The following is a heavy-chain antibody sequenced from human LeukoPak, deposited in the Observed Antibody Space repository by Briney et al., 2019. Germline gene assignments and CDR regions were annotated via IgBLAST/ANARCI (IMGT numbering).Heavy chain of an antibody. CDR3: TRDYRGTFDY. D-gene: IGHD1-26*01. CDR2: IKQDGSEK. V-gene: IGHV3-7*03. Sequence: GGSLRLSCAASGFTFSSFAMSWVRQAPGKGLEWVANIKQDGSEKNYVDSVKGRFTISRDNAKNSLYLQMNSPRAEDTAVYYCTRDYRGTFDYWGQGTLVTVSS. J-gene: IGHJ4*02. CDR1: GFTFSSFA.